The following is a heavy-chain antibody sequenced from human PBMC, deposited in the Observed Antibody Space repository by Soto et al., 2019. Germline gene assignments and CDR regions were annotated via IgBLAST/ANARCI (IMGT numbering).Heavy chain of an antibody. Sequence: SETLSLTCTVSGGSISSGGYYWSWIRQHPGKGLEWIGYIYYSGSTYYNPSLKSRVTISVDTSKNQFSLKLSSVTAADTAVYYCAVYSSGYFDYWGQGTLVTVSS. CDR3: AVYSSGYFDY. CDR1: GGSISSGGYY. V-gene: IGHV4-31*03. D-gene: IGHD3-22*01. J-gene: IGHJ4*02. CDR2: IYYSGST.